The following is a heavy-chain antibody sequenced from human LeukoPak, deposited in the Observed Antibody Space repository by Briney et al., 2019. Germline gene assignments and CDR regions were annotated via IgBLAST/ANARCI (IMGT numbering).Heavy chain of an antibody. CDR2: ISSSSSYI. CDR1: GFTFSSYS. J-gene: IGHJ4*02. D-gene: IGHD1-26*01. Sequence: PGGSLRLSCAASGFTFSSYSMNWVRQAPGKGLEWVSSISSSSSYIYYTESVKGRFTISRDNAKNSLYLQMNSLRAEDTAVYFCAREWGSYSRGGDYWGQGTLVTVSS. CDR3: AREWGSYSRGGDY. V-gene: IGHV3-21*01.